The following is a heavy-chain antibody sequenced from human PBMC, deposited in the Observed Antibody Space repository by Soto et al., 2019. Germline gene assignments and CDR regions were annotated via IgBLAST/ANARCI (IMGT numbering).Heavy chain of an antibody. J-gene: IGHJ4*02. D-gene: IGHD2-2*02. V-gene: IGHV4-34*01. Sequence: SETLSLTCAVYGGSFSGYYWSWIRQPPGKGLEWIGEINHSGSTNYNPSLKSRVTISVDTSKNQFSLKLSSVTAADTAVYYCARHWGYCSSTTCYTFDYWGQGTLVTVSS. CDR1: GGSFSGYY. CDR2: INHSGST. CDR3: ARHWGYCSSTTCYTFDY.